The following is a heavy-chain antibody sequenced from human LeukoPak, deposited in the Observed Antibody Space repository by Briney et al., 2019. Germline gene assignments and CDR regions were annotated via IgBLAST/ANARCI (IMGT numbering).Heavy chain of an antibody. V-gene: IGHV7-4-1*02. J-gene: IGHJ3*02. CDR3: ARDTEAYYDRPNDAFDI. Sequence: ASVKVSCKASGYIFTNYYVHWVRQAPGQGLEWMGWINTNTGNPTYVQGFTGRFVFSLDTSVSTAYLQISSLKAEDTAVYYCARDTEAYYDRPNDAFDIWGQGTMVTVSS. CDR2: INTNTGNP. D-gene: IGHD3-22*01. CDR1: GYIFTNYY.